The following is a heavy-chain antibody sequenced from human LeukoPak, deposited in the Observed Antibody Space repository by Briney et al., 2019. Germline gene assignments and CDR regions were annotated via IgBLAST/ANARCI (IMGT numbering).Heavy chain of an antibody. V-gene: IGHV1-8*01. CDR1: GYTFPSYD. CDR2: MNPNSGNT. CDR3: ARAWVIARLGDAFDI. D-gene: IGHD2-21*01. J-gene: IGHJ3*02. Sequence: ASVTVSCTASGYTFPSYDINWVRQAAGQGLEWMGWMNPNSGNTGSAQKFQDRVTMTSNTSISTAYMELSSLRSEDTAVYYCARAWVIARLGDAFDIWGQGTMVTVSS.